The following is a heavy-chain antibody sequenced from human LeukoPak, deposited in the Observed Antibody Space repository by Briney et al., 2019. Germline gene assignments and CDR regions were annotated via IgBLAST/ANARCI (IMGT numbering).Heavy chain of an antibody. CDR2: IYYSGST. CDR3: ARLSPLTGAYYYIDV. J-gene: IGHJ6*03. V-gene: IGHV4-59*01. D-gene: IGHD7-27*01. Sequence: SETLSLTCTGSGDSMSSYYWSWIRQPPGEGLEWIGYIYYSGSTNYNPSLKSRVTISVDTSKNQFSLKLSSVAAADTAVYYCARLSPLTGAYYYIDVWGIGTTVTVSS. CDR1: GDSMSSYY.